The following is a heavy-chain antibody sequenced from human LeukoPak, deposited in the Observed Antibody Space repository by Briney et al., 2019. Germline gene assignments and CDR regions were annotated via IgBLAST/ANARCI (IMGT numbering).Heavy chain of an antibody. CDR1: GPTPSNYF. D-gene: IGHD3-3*01. Sequence: GGSLRLSCAPSGPTPSNYFMTWDRQPPGKGLEWVSTIRGSVVATYYADSVKGRFTISRDNSKNNLYLQMNSLRAGDTAVYYCAKGNYVFWSGYEGLSYFDYWGQGTLVRVSS. J-gene: IGHJ4*02. V-gene: IGHV3-23*01. CDR3: AKGNYVFWSGYEGLSYFDY. CDR2: IRGSVVAT.